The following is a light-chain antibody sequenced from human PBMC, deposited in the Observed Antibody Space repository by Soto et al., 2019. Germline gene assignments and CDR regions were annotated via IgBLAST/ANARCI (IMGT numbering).Light chain of an antibody. J-gene: IGKJ5*01. CDR1: QSVSSN. CDR2: VAP. Sequence: EIVMTQSPATLPVSPGERATLSCRASQSVSSNLAWYQQKPGQAPRLPVCVAPTWATGIWARFSVSGSGPEFTLTISSLQSEDFAVYYCQRYDNWRAITVGAGTRLQI. V-gene: IGKV3-15*01. CDR3: QRYDNWRAIT.